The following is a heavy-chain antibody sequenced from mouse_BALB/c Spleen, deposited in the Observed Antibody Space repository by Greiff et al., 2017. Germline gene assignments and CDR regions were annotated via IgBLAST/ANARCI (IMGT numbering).Heavy chain of an antibody. Sequence: EVMLVESGAELVKPGASVKLSCTASGFNIKDTYMHWVKQRPEQGLEWIGRIDPANGNTKYDPKFQGKATITADTSSNTAYLQLSSLTSEDTAVYYCARWGTTEGFDYWGQGTTLTVSS. CDR2: IDPANGNT. V-gene: IGHV14-3*02. CDR3: ARWGTTEGFDY. CDR1: GFNIKDTY. D-gene: IGHD1-1*01. J-gene: IGHJ2*01.